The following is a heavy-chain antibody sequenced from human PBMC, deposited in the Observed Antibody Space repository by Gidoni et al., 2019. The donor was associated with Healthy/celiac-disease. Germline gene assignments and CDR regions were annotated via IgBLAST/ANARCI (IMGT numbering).Heavy chain of an antibody. V-gene: IGHV3-23*01. J-gene: IGHJ4*02. CDR3: AKDGGWYEAFDY. D-gene: IGHD6-19*01. CDR1: GFPFSSYA. Sequence: EVQLLESGGGLVQPGGSLRLSCAASGFPFSSYAMSWVRQGPGKGLEWVSAISGSGGSTYYADSVKGRFTISRDNSKNTLYLQMNSLRAEDTAVYYCAKDGGWYEAFDYWGQGTLVTVSS. CDR2: ISGSGGST.